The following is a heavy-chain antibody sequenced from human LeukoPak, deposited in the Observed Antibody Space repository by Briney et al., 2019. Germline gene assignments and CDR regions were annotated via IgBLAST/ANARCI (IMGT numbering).Heavy chain of an antibody. J-gene: IGHJ4*02. Sequence: SETLSLTCTVSGGSISSSSYYWGWIRQPPGKGLEWIGSIYYSGSTYYNPSLKSRLTISLDTSRNQVSLKLTSVTAADTAMYYCARDTVAAILWGQGTLVTVSS. CDR3: ARDTVAAIL. V-gene: IGHV4-39*07. D-gene: IGHD2-21*02. CDR2: IYYSGST. CDR1: GGSISSSSYY.